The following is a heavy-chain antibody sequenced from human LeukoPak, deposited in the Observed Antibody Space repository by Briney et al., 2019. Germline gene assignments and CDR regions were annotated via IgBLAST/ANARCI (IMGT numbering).Heavy chain of an antibody. CDR1: GFNFNDYW. Sequence: GGSLRLSCTASGFNFNDYWMTWIRQAPGKGLEWVSVIYSNNFTYYAGSVKGRFTISRDNSKNTLYLQMNSLRAEDTAVYYCTRDFSGYGDAFDIWGQGTMVTVSS. CDR2: IYSNNFT. CDR3: TRDFSGYGDAFDI. V-gene: IGHV3-53*01. D-gene: IGHD5-12*01. J-gene: IGHJ3*02.